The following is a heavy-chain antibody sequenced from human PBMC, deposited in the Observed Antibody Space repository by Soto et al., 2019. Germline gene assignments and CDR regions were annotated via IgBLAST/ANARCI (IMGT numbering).Heavy chain of an antibody. CDR3: ARLVRYCSGGSCYFTRDAFDI. CDR2: IYYSGST. Sequence: SETLSLTCTVSGGSISSYYWGWIRQPPGKGLEWIGYIYYSGSTNYNPSLKSRVTISVDTSKNQFSLKLSSVTAADTAVYYCARLVRYCSGGSCYFTRDAFDIWGQGTMVTVSS. CDR1: GGSISSYY. J-gene: IGHJ3*02. D-gene: IGHD2-15*01. V-gene: IGHV4-59*08.